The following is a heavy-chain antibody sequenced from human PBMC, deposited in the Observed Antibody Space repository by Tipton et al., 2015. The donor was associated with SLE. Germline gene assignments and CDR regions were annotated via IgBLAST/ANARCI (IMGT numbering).Heavy chain of an antibody. D-gene: IGHD7-27*01. CDR1: GFTVSSNY. CDR3: ARSNWGWAFDI. CDR2: IYSGGST. V-gene: IGHV3-53*01. Sequence: GSLRLSCAASGFTVSSNYMSWVRQAPGKGLEWVSVIYSGGSTYYADSVKGRFTISRDNAKNSVYLQMNSLRVEDTAVYYCARSNWGWAFDIWGEGTMVTVSS. J-gene: IGHJ3*02.